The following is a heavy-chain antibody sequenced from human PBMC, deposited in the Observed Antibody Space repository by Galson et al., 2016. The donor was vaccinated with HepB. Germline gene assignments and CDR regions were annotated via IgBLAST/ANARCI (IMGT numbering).Heavy chain of an antibody. J-gene: IGHJ4*02. V-gene: IGHV3-53*01. CDR2: IYSGGST. CDR3: ARGRGADFWSGYHDY. CDR1: GFTVSTNY. Sequence: SLRLSCAVSGFTVSTNYMGWVRQAPGKGLEWVSVIYSGGSTYYADSVKGRFTISRNISKNTVYLQMNSLRAEDTAVYYCARGRGADFWSGYHDYWGQGTQVTVSS. D-gene: IGHD3-3*01.